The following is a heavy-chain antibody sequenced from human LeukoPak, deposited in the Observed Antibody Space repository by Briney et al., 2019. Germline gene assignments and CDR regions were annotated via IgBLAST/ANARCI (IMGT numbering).Heavy chain of an antibody. CDR3: AGIPVFGVVLHQEPV. D-gene: IGHD3-3*01. CDR1: GGTFSDYA. CDR2: FIPVLGTA. V-gene: IGHV1-69*10. Sequence: SVKVSCKASGGTFSDYALNWVRQAPGQGLEWMGVFIPVLGTANSTQNFQDRVTIAADISTNTVYMELSSLRSEDTAVYFCAGIPVFGVVLHQEPVWGKGTTVTVSS. J-gene: IGHJ6*04.